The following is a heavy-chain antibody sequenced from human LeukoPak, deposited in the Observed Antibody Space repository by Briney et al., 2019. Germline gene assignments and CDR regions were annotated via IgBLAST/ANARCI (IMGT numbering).Heavy chain of an antibody. J-gene: IGHJ4*02. CDR1: GYTFTSYY. Sequence: ASVKVSCKASGYTFTSYYMHWVRQAAGQGLEWMGIINPSGGSTSYAQKFQGRVTMTRDTSTSTVYMELSSLRSEDTAVYYCTTTVISSYYFDYWGQGTLVTVSS. CDR2: INPSGGST. D-gene: IGHD4-17*01. V-gene: IGHV1-46*01. CDR3: TTTVISSYYFDY.